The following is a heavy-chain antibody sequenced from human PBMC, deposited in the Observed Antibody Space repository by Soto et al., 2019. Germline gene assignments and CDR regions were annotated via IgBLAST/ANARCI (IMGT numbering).Heavy chain of an antibody. D-gene: IGHD6-13*01. V-gene: IGHV3-20*04. J-gene: IGHJ5*02. CDR3: ARHPERIAQIGWFDP. CDR1: GFIFDDYG. CDR2: INWNGGTT. Sequence: GGSMRLSCVASGFIFDDYGMNWVRQVPGKGLEWVSGINWNGGTTHYADSVKGRFTISRDNAKNSLYLQMNSLRAEDTAVYYCARHPERIAQIGWFDPWGQGTLVTVSS.